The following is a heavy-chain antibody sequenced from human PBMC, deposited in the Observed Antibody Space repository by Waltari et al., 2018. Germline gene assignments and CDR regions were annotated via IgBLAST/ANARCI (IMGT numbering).Heavy chain of an antibody. J-gene: IGHJ6*02. CDR2: IKQDGSEK. D-gene: IGHD3-10*01. Sequence: EVQLVESGGGLVQPGGSLRLSCAASGFTFSSYWMSWVRQAPGKGLEWVANIKQDGSEKYYVDSVKGRFTISRDNAKNSLYLQMNSLRAEDTAVYYCARDRPMGYYYYYGMDVWGQGTTVTVSS. CDR3: ARDRPMGYYYYYGMDV. V-gene: IGHV3-7*01. CDR1: GFTFSSYW.